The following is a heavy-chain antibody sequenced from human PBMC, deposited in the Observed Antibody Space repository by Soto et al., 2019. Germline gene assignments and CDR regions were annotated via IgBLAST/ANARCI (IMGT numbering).Heavy chain of an antibody. J-gene: IGHJ6*02. CDR2: ISFDGSER. D-gene: IGHD2-21*02. CDR3: ANGKDGVCYYDGMDV. CDR1: GLTFRDSG. Sequence: QVQLVESGGGVVQPGTSLRLSCVVSGLTFRDSGMHWVRQAPGKGLEWVAVISFDGSERHYRDSVKGRYSISRDNSRNTLYLKMNSLRGDDSAVYYCANGKDGVCYYDGMDVWGQGSTVTVSS. V-gene: IGHV3-30*18.